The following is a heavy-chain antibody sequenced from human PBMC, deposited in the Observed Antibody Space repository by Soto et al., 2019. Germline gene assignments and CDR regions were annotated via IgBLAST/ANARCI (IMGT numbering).Heavy chain of an antibody. Sequence: QITLNESGPTQVKPRQTLTLTCTFSGFSLTTSGVGVGWIRQSPGKAPEWLALIYWDDDKRYSPSLKSRLTITKDTSKNQVVLTMADLDPADTATYYCAHRVLRTVFGLVTTTAIYFDFWGQGTPFAVSS. CDR1: GFSLTTSGVG. V-gene: IGHV2-5*02. D-gene: IGHD3-3*01. J-gene: IGHJ4*02. CDR3: AHRVLRTVFGLVTTTAIYFDF. CDR2: IYWDDDK.